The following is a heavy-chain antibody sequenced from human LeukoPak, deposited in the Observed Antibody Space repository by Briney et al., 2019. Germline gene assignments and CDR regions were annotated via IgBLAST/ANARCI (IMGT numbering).Heavy chain of an antibody. CDR3: AREGLRGYYYDSSGYYFDY. CDR1: GFTFSSYA. J-gene: IGHJ4*02. CDR2: ISYDGSNK. V-gene: IGHV3-30*04. Sequence: QAGGSLRLSCAASGFTFSSYAMHWVRQAPGKGLEWVAVISYDGSNKYYADSVKGRFTISRDNSKNTLYLQMNSLRAEDMAVYYCAREGLRGYYYDSSGYYFDYWGQGTLVTVSS. D-gene: IGHD3-22*01.